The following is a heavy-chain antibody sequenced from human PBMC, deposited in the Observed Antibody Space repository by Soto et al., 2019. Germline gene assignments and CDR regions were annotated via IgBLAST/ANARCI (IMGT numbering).Heavy chain of an antibody. D-gene: IGHD1-26*01. CDR2: IYDSGSA. V-gene: IGHV4-31*03. CDR3: ARGILRPNHYMDV. CDR1: GDSISRGGYF. Sequence: QVQLQESGPGLVKPSQTLSLTCIVSGDSISRGGYFWTWIRQHPGKGLEWIGYIYDSGSAFYNPSLKSRVTMSVDTSKNQFSLILRSVTAADTAVFYCARGILRPNHYMDVWGKGTAVAVSS. J-gene: IGHJ6*03.